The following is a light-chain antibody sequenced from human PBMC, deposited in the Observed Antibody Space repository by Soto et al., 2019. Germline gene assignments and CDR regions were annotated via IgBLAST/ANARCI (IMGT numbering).Light chain of an antibody. J-gene: IGKJ1*01. Sequence: DIQMTQSPSSLSASVGDRVTITCRASQSISSYLNWYQQKPGKAPKLLIYAASSLQSGVPSRFSGSGSGTDFTLTISSLQPEDFATYYCQQSYRLRTFGHGTKVDI. V-gene: IGKV1-39*01. CDR3: QQSYRLRT. CDR1: QSISSY. CDR2: AAS.